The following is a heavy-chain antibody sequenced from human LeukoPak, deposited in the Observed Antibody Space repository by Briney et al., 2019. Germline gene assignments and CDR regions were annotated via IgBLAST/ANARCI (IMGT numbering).Heavy chain of an antibody. V-gene: IGHV4-59*08. J-gene: IGHJ3*02. D-gene: IGHD6-13*01. CDR1: GDSISSYY. CDR2: IFDSGST. CDR3: ARHQPIAAAAPDSFDI. Sequence: SETLSLTCTVSGDSISSYYCSWIRQPPGKGLEWIEYIFDSGSTNYNPSLKSRVTISVDTSKNQFSLRLSSVTAADTAVYYCARHQPIAAAAPDSFDIWGQGTMVTVSS.